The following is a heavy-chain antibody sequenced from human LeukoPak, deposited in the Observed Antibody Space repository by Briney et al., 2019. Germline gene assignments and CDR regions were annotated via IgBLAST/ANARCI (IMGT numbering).Heavy chain of an antibody. J-gene: IGHJ4*02. CDR3: ARGNGPGSFLIDY. CDR1: GFTFSTYA. D-gene: IGHD3-10*01. Sequence: GRSLRLSCAASGFTFSTYAMHWVRQAPGKGLEWVAIISDDGSRTYYSNSVKGRFTISRDNSRNTLYLQMNSLRPEDTALYYCARGNGPGSFLIDYWGQGTLVTVSS. CDR2: ISDDGSRT. V-gene: IGHV3-30-3*01.